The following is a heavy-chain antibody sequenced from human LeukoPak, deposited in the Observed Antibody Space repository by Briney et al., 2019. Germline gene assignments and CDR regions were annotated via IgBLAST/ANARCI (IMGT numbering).Heavy chain of an antibody. CDR1: GFTFSSYA. J-gene: IGHJ4*02. CDR3: ARSRSGSVAGTSDY. V-gene: IGHV3-23*01. Sequence: PGGSLRLSCAASGFTFSSYAMSWVRQAPGKGLEWVSAISNSGENTYYADSVKGRFTIYRDTSRNTLFLQMTSLRAEDTALYYCARSRSGSVAGTSDYWGQGTLVIVSS. CDR2: ISNSGENT. D-gene: IGHD6-19*01.